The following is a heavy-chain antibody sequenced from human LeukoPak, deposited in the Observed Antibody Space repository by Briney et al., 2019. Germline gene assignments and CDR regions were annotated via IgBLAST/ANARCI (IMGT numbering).Heavy chain of an antibody. CDR3: ARPSPPGDGYNPPDH. D-gene: IGHD5-24*01. CDR1: GFNFDNFA. Sequence: GGALRLSCVVSGFNFDNFAMHWVRQPLGKGLEWVAVISHDGRTKYYADSMKGRITISRDNSKNTLFLQMNNLRSEDTAVYFCARPSPPGDGYNPPDHWGQGTLVTVSS. V-gene: IGHV3-30*04. J-gene: IGHJ4*02. CDR2: ISHDGRTK.